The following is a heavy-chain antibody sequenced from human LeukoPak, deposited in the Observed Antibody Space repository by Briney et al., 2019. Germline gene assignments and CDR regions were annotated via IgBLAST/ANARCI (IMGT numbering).Heavy chain of an antibody. V-gene: IGHV4-59*01. J-gene: IGHJ3*02. CDR1: GGSISSYY. CDR2: IYYSGST. D-gene: IGHD3-3*01. CDR3: ARDSTQSYYDFWSGYYSRPDAFDI. Sequence: SETLSLTCTVSGGSISSYYWSWLRQPPGKGLEWIGYIYYSGSTNYNPSLKSRVTISVDTSKNQFSLKLSSVTAADTAVYYCARDSTQSYYDFWSGYYSRPDAFDIWGQGTMVTVSS.